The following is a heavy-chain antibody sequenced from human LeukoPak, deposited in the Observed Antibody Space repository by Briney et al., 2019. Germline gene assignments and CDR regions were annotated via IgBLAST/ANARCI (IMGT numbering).Heavy chain of an antibody. Sequence: PSQTLSLTCTVSGGSISSGGTYWSWIRQHPGKGLEWIGYIYHRGSTYYNPSLKSRVTMLVDTSKNQFSLNINSVTAALTAVYFCARAGRGDNYHGNRAAWGEGTTVTVSS. J-gene: IGHJ6*04. D-gene: IGHD1-1*01. CDR3: ARAGRGDNYHGNRAA. V-gene: IGHV4-31*03. CDR1: GGSISSGGTY. CDR2: IYHRGST.